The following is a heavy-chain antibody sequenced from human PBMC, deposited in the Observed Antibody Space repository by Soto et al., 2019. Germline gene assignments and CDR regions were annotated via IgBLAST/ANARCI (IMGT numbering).Heavy chain of an antibody. Sequence: QVQLVESGGGVVQPGRSLRLSCAASGFTFSSYGMHWVRQAPGKGLEWVAVISYDGSNKYYADSVKGRFTISRDNSKNSLYLQMNSLRAEDTAVYYCAKLRPPYTAMVNVRNYYGMDVWGQGTTVTVSS. CDR3: AKLRPPYTAMVNVRNYYGMDV. CDR2: ISYDGSNK. J-gene: IGHJ6*02. V-gene: IGHV3-30*18. CDR1: GFTFSSYG. D-gene: IGHD5-18*01.